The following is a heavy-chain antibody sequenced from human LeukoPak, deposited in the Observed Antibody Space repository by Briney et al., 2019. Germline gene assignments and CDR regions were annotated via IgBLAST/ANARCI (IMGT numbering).Heavy chain of an antibody. V-gene: IGHV4-39*01. CDR3: AMRGFRNWFDP. J-gene: IGHJ5*02. D-gene: IGHD3-10*01. CDR1: GGSISSSDFY. CDR2: MYYSGST. Sequence: SETLSLTCTVSGGSISSSDFYWGWIRQPPGKGLEWIGTMYYSGSTYYNPSLKSRVTISVDTSKNQLSLKLSSVTAADTAVYYCAMRGFRNWFDPWGQGTLATVSS.